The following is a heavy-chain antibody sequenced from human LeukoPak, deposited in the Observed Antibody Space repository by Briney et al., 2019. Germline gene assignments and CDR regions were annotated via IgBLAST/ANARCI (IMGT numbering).Heavy chain of an antibody. V-gene: IGHV3-53*01. J-gene: IGHJ4*02. D-gene: IGHD4-23*01. Sequence: GGSLRLSCAASGFTVSSNYMTWVRQAPGKGLEWVSVIYSGGSTYYADSVKGRFTISRDNSKNTLYLQMNSLRAEDTAVYYCARGDDYGGPWYYFDYWGQGTLVTVSS. CDR2: IYSGGST. CDR1: GFTVSSNY. CDR3: ARGDDYGGPWYYFDY.